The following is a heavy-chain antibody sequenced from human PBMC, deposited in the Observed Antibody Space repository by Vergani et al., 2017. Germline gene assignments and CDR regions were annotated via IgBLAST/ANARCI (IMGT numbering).Heavy chain of an antibody. CDR1: GGSISSSSYY. CDR2: IYYSGST. J-gene: IGHJ4*02. Sequence: QLQLQESGPGLVKPSETLSLTCTVSGGSISSSSYYWGWIRQPPGKGLEWIGSIYYSGSTYYNPSLKSRVTISVDTSKNQFSLKLGSVTAADTAVYYCAREVEVVVVPAAPPSVTVTTPTNPFDYWGQGTLVTVSS. CDR3: AREVEVVVVPAAPPSVTVTTPTNPFDY. V-gene: IGHV4-39*07. D-gene: IGHD2-2*01.